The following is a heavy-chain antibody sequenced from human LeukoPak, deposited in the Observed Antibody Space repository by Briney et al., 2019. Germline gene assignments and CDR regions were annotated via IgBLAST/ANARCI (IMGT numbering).Heavy chain of an antibody. V-gene: IGHV3-23*01. J-gene: IGHJ3*02. CDR2: TSGGGSGT. Sequence: QAGGSLRLSCAPSGFTFSSYAMSWVRQAPGKGLEWVAVTSGGGSGTYYADSVRGRFTISRDNSKNTVYLQMNSLRAEDTAIYYCAKAVGSSGYFSRDAFDIWGQGTMVTVSS. CDR1: GFTFSSYA. CDR3: AKAVGSSGYFSRDAFDI. D-gene: IGHD3-22*01.